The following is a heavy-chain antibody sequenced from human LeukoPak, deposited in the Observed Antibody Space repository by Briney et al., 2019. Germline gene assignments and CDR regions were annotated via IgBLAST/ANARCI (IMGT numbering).Heavy chain of an antibody. Sequence: ASVKVSCKASGYTFTNYVIHWVRQASGQGLEWMGWMNPNSGNTGYAQKFQGRVTMTRNTSMSTAYMELSSLRSEDTAVYYCATGSYYYGSGSGGFDPWGQGTLVTVSS. V-gene: IGHV1-8*01. J-gene: IGHJ5*02. CDR1: GYTFTNYV. D-gene: IGHD3-10*01. CDR3: ATGSYYYGSGSGGFDP. CDR2: MNPNSGNT.